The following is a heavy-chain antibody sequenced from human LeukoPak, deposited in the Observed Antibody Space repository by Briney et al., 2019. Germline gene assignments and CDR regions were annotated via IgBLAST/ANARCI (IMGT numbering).Heavy chain of an antibody. D-gene: IGHD2-2*01. Sequence: ASVKVSCKASGYTFTGYYMHWVRQAPGQGLEWMGRINPNSGGTNYAQKFQGRVTMTRDTSISTAYMELSRLRSDDTAVYYCARLGFAVVPAAIGSDWGQGTLVTVSS. CDR3: ARLGFAVVPAAIGSD. J-gene: IGHJ4*02. V-gene: IGHV1-2*06. CDR2: INPNSGGT. CDR1: GYTFTGYY.